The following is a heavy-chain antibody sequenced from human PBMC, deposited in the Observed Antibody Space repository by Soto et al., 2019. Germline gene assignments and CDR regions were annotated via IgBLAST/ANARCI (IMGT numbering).Heavy chain of an antibody. CDR1: GFTFSNYG. CDR2: ISNDGTND. Sequence: QVQLVESGGGVVQPGRSLRLSCAASGFTFSNYGMDWVRQAPGKGLEWVALISNDGTNDYYAGSVKGRFTISRDNSKHTVHLQMNSLRVEDTAVYYCAKSDEVWILMDHYYGMHVWGQGTTVTVSS. CDR3: AKSDEVWILMDHYYGMHV. V-gene: IGHV3-30*18. D-gene: IGHD5-12*01. J-gene: IGHJ6*02.